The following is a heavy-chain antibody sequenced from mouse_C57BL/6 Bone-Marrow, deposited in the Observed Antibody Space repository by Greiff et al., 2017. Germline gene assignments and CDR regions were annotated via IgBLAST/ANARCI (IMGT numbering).Heavy chain of an antibody. Sequence: QVQLQQPGAELVKPGASVKISCKASGYAFSSYWMNWVKQRPGKGLEWIGQIYPGDGDTNYNGKFKGKDTLTADKSSSTAYMQRSSLTSEDSAVYFCARSRRDFYAMDYWGQGTSVTVSS. V-gene: IGHV1-80*01. CDR2: IYPGDGDT. CDR1: GYAFSSYW. CDR3: ARSRRDFYAMDY. D-gene: IGHD3-3*01. J-gene: IGHJ4*01.